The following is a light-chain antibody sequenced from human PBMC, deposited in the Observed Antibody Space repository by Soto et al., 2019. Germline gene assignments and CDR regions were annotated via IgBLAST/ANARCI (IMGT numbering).Light chain of an antibody. V-gene: IGKV1-39*01. CDR2: AAS. CDR3: QHSTTWT. CDR1: QGISTY. J-gene: IGKJ1*01. Sequence: DIQMTQSPSSVSASVGDRITITCRASQGISTYLNWYQQKPGKAPKLLIYAASSLQSGVPSRFSGSGSETDFTLTISSLQPEDFATYSCQHSTTWTFGQGTKVDNK.